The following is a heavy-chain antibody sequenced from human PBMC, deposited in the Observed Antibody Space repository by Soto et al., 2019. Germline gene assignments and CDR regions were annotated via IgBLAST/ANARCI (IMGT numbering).Heavy chain of an antibody. D-gene: IGHD6-13*01. Sequence: ASETLSLTCAVYGGSFSGHDWSWIRQPPGKGLEWIGEINRGGSTDYNPSLKSRTTISVDTSKNQFSLKLTSVTATDTAVYYCARGIPGYSSSWYGSWGQGTLVTVSS. CDR1: GGSFSGHD. V-gene: IGHV4-34*01. CDR3: ARGIPGYSSSWYGS. CDR2: INRGGST. J-gene: IGHJ5*01.